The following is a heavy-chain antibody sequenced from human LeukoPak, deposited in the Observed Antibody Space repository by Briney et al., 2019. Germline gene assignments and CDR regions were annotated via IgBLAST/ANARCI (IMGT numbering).Heavy chain of an antibody. D-gene: IGHD3-3*01. Sequence: GGSLRLSCAASGFTFSSYAMHWVRQAPGKGLEWVAVISYEGSNKYYADSVKGRFTISRDNSKNTLYLQMNSLRAEDTAVYYCARDLDVLRFLEWSTSAYYYYGMDVWGQGTTVTVSS. CDR3: ARDLDVLRFLEWSTSAYYYYGMDV. CDR2: ISYEGSNK. CDR1: GFTFSSYA. J-gene: IGHJ6*02. V-gene: IGHV3-30-3*01.